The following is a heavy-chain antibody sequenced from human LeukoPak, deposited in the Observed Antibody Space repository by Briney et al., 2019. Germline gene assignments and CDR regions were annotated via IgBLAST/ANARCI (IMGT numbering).Heavy chain of an antibody. J-gene: IGHJ4*02. CDR1: GYTFTGYY. V-gene: IGHV1-2*02. CDR3: ARAPQITMAV. CDR2: INPNSGGT. D-gene: IGHD3-10*01. Sequence: ASVSVSCTASGYTFTGYYMHCVRQAPGQGLEWMGWINPNSGGTNYAQKFQGRVTMTRDTSISTAYMELSRLRSDDTAVHYCARAPQITMAVWRQGTLATVSS.